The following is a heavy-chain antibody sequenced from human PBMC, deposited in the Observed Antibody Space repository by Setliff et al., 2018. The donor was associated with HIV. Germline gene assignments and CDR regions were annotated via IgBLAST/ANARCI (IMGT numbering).Heavy chain of an antibody. CDR3: AGGVIPTPEW. V-gene: IGHV4-39*01. CDR1: DGSMTSGSYY. J-gene: IGHJ4*02. CDR2: VYYSGTT. Sequence: KTSETLSLTCSVSDGSMTSGSYYWGWIRQPPGKGLEWIGSVYYSGTTYYNPSLKSRLRMSVDTSKNQFTLKVISMTAADTAVYYCAGGVIPTPEWWGQGTLVTVSS. D-gene: IGHD3-16*01.